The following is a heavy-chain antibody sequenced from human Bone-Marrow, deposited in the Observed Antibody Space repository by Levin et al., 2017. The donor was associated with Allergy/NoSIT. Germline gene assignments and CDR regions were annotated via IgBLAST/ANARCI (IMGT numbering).Heavy chain of an antibody. CDR3: AKNGGWYGAGYFDY. CDR1: GFTVSSNY. Sequence: GGSLRLSCAASGFTVSSNYMSWVRQAPGKGLEWVSVIYSDGRTYYADSVKGRFSISRDNSKNTLYLQMNSLRPEDTAVYYCAKNGGWYGAGYFDYWGQGTLVTVSS. J-gene: IGHJ4*02. V-gene: IGHV3-66*02. D-gene: IGHD6-19*01. CDR2: IYSDGRT.